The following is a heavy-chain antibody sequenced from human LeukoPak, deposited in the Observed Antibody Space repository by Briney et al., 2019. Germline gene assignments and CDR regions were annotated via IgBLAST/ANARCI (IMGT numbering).Heavy chain of an antibody. D-gene: IGHD3-3*01. V-gene: IGHV3-23*01. CDR2: ISGSGGST. CDR3: AKDKQSDFWSGLGDYYYYGMDV. Sequence: GGSLRLSCAASGFTFSSYAMSWVRQAPGKGLEWVSAISGSGGSTYYADSVKGRFTISRDNSKNTLYLQMNSLRAEDTAVYYCAKDKQSDFWSGLGDYYYYGMDVWGQGTTVTVSS. CDR1: GFTFSSYA. J-gene: IGHJ6*02.